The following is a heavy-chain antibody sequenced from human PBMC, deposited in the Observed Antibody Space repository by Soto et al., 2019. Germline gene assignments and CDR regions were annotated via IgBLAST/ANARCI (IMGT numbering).Heavy chain of an antibody. CDR3: ATYCSGGSCYPNDAFDI. CDR1: GFTFSSYS. J-gene: IGHJ3*02. CDR2: ISSSSSYI. D-gene: IGHD2-15*01. Sequence: ESGGGLVKPGGSLRLSCAASGFTFSSYSMNWVRQAPGKGLEWVSSISSSSSYIYYADSVKGRFTISRDNAKNSLYLQMNSLRAEDTAVYYCATYCSGGSCYPNDAFDIWGQGTMVTVSS. V-gene: IGHV3-21*01.